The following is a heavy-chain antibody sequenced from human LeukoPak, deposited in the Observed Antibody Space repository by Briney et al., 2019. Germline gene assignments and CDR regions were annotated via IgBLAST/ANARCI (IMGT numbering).Heavy chain of an antibody. Sequence: PGRSLRPSCAASGFTFDDYAMHWVRQAPGKGLEWVSGISWNSGSIGYADSVKGRFTISRDNAKNSLYLQMNSLRAEDTALYYRAKGPTIAVAADWYFDLWGRGTLVTVSS. CDR3: AKGPTIAVAADWYFDL. J-gene: IGHJ2*01. V-gene: IGHV3-9*01. D-gene: IGHD6-19*01. CDR1: GFTFDDYA. CDR2: ISWNSGSI.